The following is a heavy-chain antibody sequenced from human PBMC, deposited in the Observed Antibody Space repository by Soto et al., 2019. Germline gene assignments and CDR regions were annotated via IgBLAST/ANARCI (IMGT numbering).Heavy chain of an antibody. V-gene: IGHV3-48*01. CDR3: ARDRVYAFDI. CDR1: GFIFGTYS. Sequence: GGSLRLSCAASGFIFGTYSMNWVRQAPGKGLEWISYITSSSSAMYYADSVRGRFTISRDNAKNSLYLQMNSLRAEDMAVSYCARDRVYAFDIWGQGTMVTVSS. J-gene: IGHJ3*02. CDR2: ITSSSSAM. D-gene: IGHD3-10*01.